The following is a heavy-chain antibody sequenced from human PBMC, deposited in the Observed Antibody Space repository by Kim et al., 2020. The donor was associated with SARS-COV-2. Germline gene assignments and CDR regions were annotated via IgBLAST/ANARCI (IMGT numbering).Heavy chain of an antibody. CDR1: GYTFTSYG. CDR2: ISAYNGNT. CDR3: ARDLGYKADY. Sequence: ASVKVSCKASGYTFTSYGISWVRQAPGQGLEWMGWISAYNGNTNYAQKLQGRVTMTTHTSTSTAYMELRNLRSDDRAVYYCARDLGYKADYWGQGTLVTVSS. J-gene: IGHJ4*02. V-gene: IGHV1-18*01. D-gene: IGHD1-20*01.